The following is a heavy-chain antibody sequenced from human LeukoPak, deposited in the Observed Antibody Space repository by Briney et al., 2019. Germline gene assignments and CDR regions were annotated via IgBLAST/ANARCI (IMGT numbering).Heavy chain of an antibody. CDR2: ISYDGSNK. D-gene: IGHD1-1*01. V-gene: IGHV3-30*03. Sequence: GGSLRLSCAASGFTFSSYGMHWVRQAPGKGLEWVAVISYDGSNKYYADSVKGRFTISRDNPKNTLYLQMNSLRAEDTAVYYCATVPYAFDIWGQGTMVTVSS. J-gene: IGHJ3*02. CDR1: GFTFSSYG. CDR3: ATVPYAFDI.